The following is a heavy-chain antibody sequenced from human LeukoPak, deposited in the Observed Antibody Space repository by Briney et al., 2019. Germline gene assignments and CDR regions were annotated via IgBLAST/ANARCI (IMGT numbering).Heavy chain of an antibody. V-gene: IGHV4-39*01. CDR2: ISYSGST. CDR3: ASGGSSSWYRWFDP. CDR1: GGSISSSSYC. D-gene: IGHD6-13*01. J-gene: IGHJ5*02. Sequence: SETLSLTCTVSGGSISSSSYCWGWIRQPPGKGLEWIGDISYSGSTYYNPSLKSRVTISVDTSKNQFSLKLSSVTATDTAVYYCASGGSSSWYRWFDPWGQGTLVTVSS.